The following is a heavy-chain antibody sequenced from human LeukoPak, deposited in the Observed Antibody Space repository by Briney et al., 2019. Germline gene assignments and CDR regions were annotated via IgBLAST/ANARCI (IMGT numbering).Heavy chain of an antibody. J-gene: IGHJ4*02. V-gene: IGHV3-53*01. D-gene: IGHD5-18*01. Sequence: GGSLRLSCAASGFTVNSNYMSWVRQAPGKGLEWVSVIFSGGSTFYADSVKGRFTISRDSSKNTLYLQMNSLRAEDTAVYYCARGGYSYGYFDYWGQGTLVTVSS. CDR3: ARGGYSYGYFDY. CDR2: IFSGGST. CDR1: GFTVNSNY.